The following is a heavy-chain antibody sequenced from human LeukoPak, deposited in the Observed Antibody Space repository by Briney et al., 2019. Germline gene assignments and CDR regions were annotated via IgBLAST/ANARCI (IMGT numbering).Heavy chain of an antibody. CDR1: GFTFDNYW. CDR2: IRQDGIEK. Sequence: PGGSLRLSCAASGFTFDNYWMAWLRQAPGRGLELVANIRQDGIEKNYVDSVKGRFTVSRDNTRNSLFLDMSSLRAEDTAVYYCARGSSGYYCDHFLKWGQGSLVTVSS. V-gene: IGHV3-7*04. CDR3: ARGSSGYYCDHFLK. J-gene: IGHJ1*01. D-gene: IGHD3-22*01.